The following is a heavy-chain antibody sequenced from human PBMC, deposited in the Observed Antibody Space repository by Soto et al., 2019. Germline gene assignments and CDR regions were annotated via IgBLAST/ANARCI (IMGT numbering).Heavy chain of an antibody. V-gene: IGHV5-51*01. Sequence: PGESLKISCKASGYTFTAYWIGWVRQMPGKGLEWMGLVYPGDPDIRYSPSFEGQVAISADKSITTAYVQWSGLKASDTAMYYCATQMATSQDAFDLWGQGTMVTVSS. D-gene: IGHD5-12*01. CDR3: ATQMATSQDAFDL. CDR2: VYPGDPDI. CDR1: GYTFTAYW. J-gene: IGHJ3*01.